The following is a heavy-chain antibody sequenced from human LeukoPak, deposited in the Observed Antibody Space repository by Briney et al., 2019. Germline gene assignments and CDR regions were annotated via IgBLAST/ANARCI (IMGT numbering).Heavy chain of an antibody. D-gene: IGHD1/OR15-1a*01. CDR1: GFSFRDYT. Sequence: SGGSLRLSCAASGFSFRDYTMNWVRQAPGKGLEWVASISSSSSYIYFANSVRGRFSISRDNAKNSLYLQMNSLRAEDTAVYYCAKDSPSRTATTEVPVDYWGQGTLVTV. CDR3: AKDSPSRTATTEVPVDY. V-gene: IGHV3-21*01. CDR2: ISSSSSYI. J-gene: IGHJ4*02.